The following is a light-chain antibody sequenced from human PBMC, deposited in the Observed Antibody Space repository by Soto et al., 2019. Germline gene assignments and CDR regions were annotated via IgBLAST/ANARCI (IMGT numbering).Light chain of an antibody. CDR1: QTISFW. CDR3: HQYKSYSPYT. CDR2: DAS. Sequence: DIQMTQSPSTLSASVGDKVTITCRASQTISFWLAWYQQKPGKAPKLLIYDASSLESGVPSRFSGTGSGTEFTLTISRLQPDDFATYYCHQYKSYSPYTFGQGTKLEIK. J-gene: IGKJ2*01. V-gene: IGKV1-5*01.